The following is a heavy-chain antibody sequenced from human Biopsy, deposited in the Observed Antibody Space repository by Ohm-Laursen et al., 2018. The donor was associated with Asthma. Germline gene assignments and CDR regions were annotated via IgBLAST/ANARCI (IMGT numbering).Heavy chain of an antibody. V-gene: IGHV7-4-1*02. CDR1: GYIFTSHA. CDR2: INTNTGNP. J-gene: IGHJ6*02. Sequence: GASVKVSCKASGYIFTSHAMNWVRQAPGQGLEWMGRINTNTGNPTYAQGFTGRFVFSLDTSVSTPYLQISSLKAGDTAVYYCARGLLGMDVWGQGTTVTVSS. D-gene: IGHD2-15*01. CDR3: ARGLLGMDV.